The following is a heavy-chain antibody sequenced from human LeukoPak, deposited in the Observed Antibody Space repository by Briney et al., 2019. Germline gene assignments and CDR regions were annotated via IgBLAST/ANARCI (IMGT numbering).Heavy chain of an antibody. CDR3: ARGRGVVVPAAKKIWFGERPLFDC. D-gene: IGHD2-2*01. Sequence: PSETLSLTCAVYGGSFSGYYWSWIRQPPGKGLEWIGEINHGGSTNYNPSLKSRVTISVDTSKNQFSLKLSSVTAADTAVYYCARGRGVVVPAAKKIWFGERPLFDCWGQGTLVTVSS. CDR1: GGSFSGYY. CDR2: INHGGST. V-gene: IGHV4-34*01. J-gene: IGHJ4*02.